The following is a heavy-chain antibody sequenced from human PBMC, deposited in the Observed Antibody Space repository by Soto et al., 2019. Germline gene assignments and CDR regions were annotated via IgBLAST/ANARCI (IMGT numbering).Heavy chain of an antibody. CDR2: ISSRSSYI. D-gene: IGHD2-8*02. CDR3: ARDKITGLFDY. CDR1: GFTLSSYS. Sequence: GXSLRLSCAASGFTLSSYSMNWVRQAPGKGLEWVSSISSRSSYIYYADSGKGRFTISRDNAKNSLYLQMNSLRAEDTAVYYCARDKITGLFDYWGQGTLVTVSS. V-gene: IGHV3-21*01. J-gene: IGHJ4*02.